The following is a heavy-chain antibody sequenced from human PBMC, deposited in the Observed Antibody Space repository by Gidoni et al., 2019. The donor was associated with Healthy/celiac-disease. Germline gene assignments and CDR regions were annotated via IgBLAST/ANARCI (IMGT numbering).Heavy chain of an antibody. CDR2: ISPGDSDT. J-gene: IGHJ6*02. V-gene: IGHV5-51*01. CDR1: GSSLTSYW. D-gene: IGHD3-10*01. CDR3: ARHPRGFGDLPYYYYGMDV. Sequence: EVQLVQSGAEVKKPGESLKISCKGSGSSLTSYWVCWVRQMPGNGLDGMGIISPGDSDTRYSPSFQGQVTIPADKSISTAYLQWSSLKASDTAMYYCARHPRGFGDLPYYYYGMDVWGQGTTVTVSS.